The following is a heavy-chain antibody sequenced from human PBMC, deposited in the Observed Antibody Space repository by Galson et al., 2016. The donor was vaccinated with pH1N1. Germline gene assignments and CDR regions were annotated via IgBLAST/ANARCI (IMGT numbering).Heavy chain of an antibody. CDR3: ARPIQLYRSDAFDI. CDR1: GGTFRSYA. Sequence: SVKVSCKASGGTFRSYAISWVRQAPGQGLEWMGGITALFGTANYAQKFQGRVTISEDKSTSTVYMDLRSLGSEDTAVYYCARPIQLYRSDAFDIWGQGTRVTVSS. J-gene: IGHJ3*02. V-gene: IGHV1-69*06. D-gene: IGHD5-24*01. CDR2: ITALFGTA.